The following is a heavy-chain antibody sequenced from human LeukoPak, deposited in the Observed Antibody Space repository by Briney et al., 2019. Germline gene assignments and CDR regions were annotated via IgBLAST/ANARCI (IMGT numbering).Heavy chain of an antibody. Sequence: GGSLRLSCAASGFTFSSFAMTWVRQAPGKGLEWVSAISNNGGYTYYADSVQGRFTISRDNSKSTLCLQMNSLRAEDTAVYYCAKQLGYCSDGSCYFPYWGQGTLVTVSS. CDR1: GFTFSSFA. V-gene: IGHV3-23*01. CDR3: AKQLGYCSDGSCYFPY. CDR2: ISNNGGYT. D-gene: IGHD2-15*01. J-gene: IGHJ4*02.